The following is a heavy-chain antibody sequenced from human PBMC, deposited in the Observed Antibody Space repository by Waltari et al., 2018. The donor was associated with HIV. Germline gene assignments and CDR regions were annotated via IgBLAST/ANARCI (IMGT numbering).Heavy chain of an antibody. D-gene: IGHD1-1*01. V-gene: IGHV4-59*01. J-gene: IGHJ5*02. CDR2: IYYSGST. CDR3: ARELRRGSGTTAYNWFDP. Sequence: QVQLQESGPGLVKPSETLSLTCTVSGGSISSYYWSWIRQPPGKGLEWIGYIYYSGSTNYNPSLKSRVTISVDTSKTQFSLKLNSVTAADTAVYYCARELRRGSGTTAYNWFDPWGQGTLVTVSS. CDR1: GGSISSYY.